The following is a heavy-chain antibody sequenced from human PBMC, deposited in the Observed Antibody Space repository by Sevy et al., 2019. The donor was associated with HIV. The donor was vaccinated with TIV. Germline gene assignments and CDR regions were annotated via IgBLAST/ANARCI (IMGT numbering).Heavy chain of an antibody. Sequence: GGSLRLSCAASGFTFSSYGMHWDRQVPGKGLEWVAFIRYDGSNKYYADSVKGRFTISRDNSKNTLYLQMNSLGAEDTAWYYCAKEHCSSTSCYSYYDFWSGYLYGMDVWGQGTTVTVSS. D-gene: IGHD3-3*01. CDR1: GFTFSSYG. J-gene: IGHJ6*02. V-gene: IGHV3-30*02. CDR3: AKEHCSSTSCYSYYDFWSGYLYGMDV. CDR2: IRYDGSNK.